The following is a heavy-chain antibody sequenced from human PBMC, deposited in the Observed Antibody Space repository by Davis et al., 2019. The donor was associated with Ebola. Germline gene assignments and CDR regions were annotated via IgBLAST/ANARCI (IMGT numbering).Heavy chain of an antibody. D-gene: IGHD1-1*01. Sequence: ASVKVSCKASRSTFNSYTITWVRQAPGQGLEWMGWINPHNANTNYAQNVQGRVTMTTDTSTSTAYMEVGSLRSDDTAVYYCARAQFPTTSDHWGQGTLVAVSS. V-gene: IGHV1-18*01. CDR2: INPHNANT. CDR3: ARAQFPTTSDH. J-gene: IGHJ4*02. CDR1: RSTFNSYT.